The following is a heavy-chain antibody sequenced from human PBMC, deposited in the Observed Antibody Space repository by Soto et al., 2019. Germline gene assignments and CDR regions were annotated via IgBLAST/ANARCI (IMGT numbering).Heavy chain of an antibody. D-gene: IGHD2-2*01. CDR1: GFTFSSYW. CDR2: INSDGSST. V-gene: IGHV3-74*03. CDR3: ARVETCSSTSCYSVFDY. Sequence: EVQLVESGGGLVQPGGSLRLSCAASGFTFSSYWMHWVRQAPGKGLVWVSRINSDGSSTTYADSVKGRFTISRDNAKNTLYLQRNSLRAEDTAVYYCARVETCSSTSCYSVFDYWGQGTLVTVSS. J-gene: IGHJ4*02.